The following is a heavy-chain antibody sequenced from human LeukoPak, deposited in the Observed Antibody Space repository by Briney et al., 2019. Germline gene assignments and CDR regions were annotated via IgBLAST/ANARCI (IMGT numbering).Heavy chain of an antibody. CDR1: GGFNTHYY. Sequence: SETLSLTCSVSGGFNTHYYWSWIRQPPGKGLEWIGYFYHSGSTNYNPSLKSRVTISVDTSKNQFSLKLSSVTAADTAVYYCARDIVVGGGSDAFDIWGQGTMVTVSS. D-gene: IGHD2-2*01. CDR2: FYHSGST. V-gene: IGHV4-59*12. CDR3: ARDIVVGGGSDAFDI. J-gene: IGHJ3*02.